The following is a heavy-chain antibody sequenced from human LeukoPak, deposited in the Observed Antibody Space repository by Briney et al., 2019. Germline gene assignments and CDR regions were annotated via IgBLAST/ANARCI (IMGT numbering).Heavy chain of an antibody. Sequence: AASVKVSCKASGYTFTSYDINWVRQATGQGLEWMGWMNHNSGNTGYAQKFQGRVTITRNTSISTAYMELSSLRSEDTAVYYCARAWYSSSWFIRGGYYFDYWGQGTLVTVSS. D-gene: IGHD6-13*01. CDR2: MNHNSGNT. V-gene: IGHV1-8*03. CDR1: GYTFTSYD. J-gene: IGHJ4*02. CDR3: ARAWYSSSWFIRGGYYFDY.